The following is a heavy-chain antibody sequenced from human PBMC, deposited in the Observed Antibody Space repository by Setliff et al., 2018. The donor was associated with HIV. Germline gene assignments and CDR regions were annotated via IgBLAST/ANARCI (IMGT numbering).Heavy chain of an antibody. J-gene: IGHJ4*02. Sequence: GASVKVSCKASGYTFASYGITWVRQAPGQGLEWMGWISAYNGNTNYAQKLQARVTISRDTPATTVYMELSSLRSDDMAVYYCARGWHSTSPNSYFDYWGQGSLVTVSS. CDR1: GYTFASYG. CDR3: ARGWHSTSPNSYFDY. CDR2: ISAYNGNT. V-gene: IGHV1-18*03. D-gene: IGHD6-6*01.